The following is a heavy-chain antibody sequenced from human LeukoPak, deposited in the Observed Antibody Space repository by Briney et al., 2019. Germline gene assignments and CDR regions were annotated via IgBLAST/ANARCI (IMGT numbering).Heavy chain of an antibody. V-gene: IGHV3-48*02. J-gene: IGHJ4*02. CDR2: ISSSSSTI. D-gene: IGHD3-10*01. CDR3: ARGPQEAYYYGSGSFY. CDR1: GGSISSYY. Sequence: ETLSLTCTVSGGSISSYYWSWIRQPPGKGLEWVSYISSSSSTIYYADSVKGRFTISRDNAKNSLYLQMNSLRDEDTAVYYCARGPQEAYYYGSGSFYWGQGTLVTVSS.